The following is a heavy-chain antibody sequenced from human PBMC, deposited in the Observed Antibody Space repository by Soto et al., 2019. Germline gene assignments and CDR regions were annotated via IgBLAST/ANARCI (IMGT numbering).Heavy chain of an antibody. CDR1: GFTFSSYA. V-gene: IGHV3-30-3*01. CDR3: ARDRYTYGLFDY. Sequence: QVQLVESGGGVVQPGRSLRLSCAASGFTFSSYAMHWVRQAPGKGLEWVAVISYDGSDHYYADSVKGRFTISRDNAKNSLYLQMNSLRAEDTAVYYCARDRYTYGLFDYWGQGTLVTVSS. J-gene: IGHJ4*02. D-gene: IGHD2-2*02. CDR2: ISYDGSDH.